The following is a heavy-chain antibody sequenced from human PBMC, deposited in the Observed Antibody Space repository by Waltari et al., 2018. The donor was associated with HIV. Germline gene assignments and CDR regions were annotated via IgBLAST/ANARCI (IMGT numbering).Heavy chain of an antibody. CDR1: ESTLPDLT. J-gene: IGHJ6*02. CDR2: FDPENGEA. Sequence: QVHLVQSGTEVKKPGASVQVSCKISESTLPDLTRHWVRQAPGKELEWVGRFDPENGEALYAQKLQGRVTMTEDTSTDTAYMELSSLRSEDTAVYYCATNEYGPDYYYGMDVWGQGTTVTVSS. V-gene: IGHV1-24*01. D-gene: IGHD1-1*01. CDR3: ATNEYGPDYYYGMDV.